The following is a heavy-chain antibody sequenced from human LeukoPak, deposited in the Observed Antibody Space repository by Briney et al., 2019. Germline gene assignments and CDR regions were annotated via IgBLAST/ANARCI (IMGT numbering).Heavy chain of an antibody. J-gene: IGHJ4*02. CDR1: GFTFSSYE. CDR3: VLYSSSSSGTPTG. V-gene: IGHV3-48*03. Sequence: GGSLRLSCAASGFTFSSYEMNWVRQAPGKGLEWVSYISSSGSTIYYADSVKGRFTISRDNAKNTLYLQMNSLRAEDTAVYYCVLYSSSSSGTPTGWGQGTLVTVSS. CDR2: ISSSGSTI. D-gene: IGHD6-6*01.